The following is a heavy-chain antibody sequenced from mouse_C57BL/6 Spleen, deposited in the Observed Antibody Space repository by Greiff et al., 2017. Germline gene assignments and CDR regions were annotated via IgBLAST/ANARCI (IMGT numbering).Heavy chain of an antibody. CDR3: GTGLGSSYDYAMDY. J-gene: IGHJ4*01. D-gene: IGHD1-1*01. V-gene: IGHV1-64*01. CDR1: GYTFTSYW. Sequence: VQLQQPGAELVKPGASVKLSCKASGYTFTSYWMHWVKQRPGQGLEWIGMIHPNSGSTNYNEKFKSKATLTVDKSSSTAYMQLSSLTSEDSAVYYCGTGLGSSYDYAMDYWGQGTSVTVSS. CDR2: IHPNSGST.